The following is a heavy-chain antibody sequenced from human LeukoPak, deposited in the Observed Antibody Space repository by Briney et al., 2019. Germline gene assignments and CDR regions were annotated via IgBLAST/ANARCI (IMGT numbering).Heavy chain of an antibody. V-gene: IGHV3-33*01. Sequence: GGSLRLSCAASGFTFSSYGMHWVRQAPGKGLEWVAVIWYDGSNKYYADSVKGRFTISRDNSKNTLYLQMNSLRAEDTAVYYCARDHCGGDCYSVGYWGQGTLVAVSS. J-gene: IGHJ4*02. CDR2: IWYDGSNK. CDR3: ARDHCGGDCYSVGY. D-gene: IGHD2-21*02. CDR1: GFTFSSYG.